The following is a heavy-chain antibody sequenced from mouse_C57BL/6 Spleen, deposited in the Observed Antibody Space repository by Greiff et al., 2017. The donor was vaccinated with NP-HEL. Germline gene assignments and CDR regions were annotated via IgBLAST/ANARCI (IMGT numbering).Heavy chain of an antibody. D-gene: IGHD2-2*01. V-gene: IGHV3-6*01. Sequence: EVHLVESGPGLVKPSQSLSLTCSVTGYSITSGYYWNWIRQFPGNKLEWMGYISYEGSNNYNPSLKNRISITRDTSKNQFFLKLNSVTTEDTATYYCASFYYGYCLGYWGQGTTLTVSS. CDR3: ASFYYGYCLGY. CDR1: GYSITSGYY. CDR2: ISYEGSN. J-gene: IGHJ2*01.